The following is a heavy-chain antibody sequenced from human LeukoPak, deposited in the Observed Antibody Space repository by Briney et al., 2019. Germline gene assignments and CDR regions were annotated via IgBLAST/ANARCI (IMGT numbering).Heavy chain of an antibody. Sequence: GGSLRLSCAASGFTFSSYAMSWVRQAPGKGLEWVSAISGSGGSTYYADSVKGRFTISRDNSKNTLYLQMNSLRAEDTAVYYCAKIKYSSSNYYYYGMDVWGQGTTVTVSS. V-gene: IGHV3-23*01. CDR3: AKIKYSSSNYYYYGMDV. J-gene: IGHJ6*02. D-gene: IGHD6-6*01. CDR1: GFTFSSYA. CDR2: ISGSGGST.